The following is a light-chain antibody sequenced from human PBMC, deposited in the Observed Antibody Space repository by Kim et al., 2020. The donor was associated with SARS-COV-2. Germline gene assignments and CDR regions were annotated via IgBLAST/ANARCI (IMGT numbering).Light chain of an antibody. CDR2: EVS. Sequence: GQSVTISCTGSSSDIATYNRVSWYQQPTGTAPKLMIYEVSDRPSGVPDRFSGSKSGNTASLTISGLQAEDKADYYCSSYISSSTLLFGGGTQLTVL. V-gene: IGLV2-18*02. CDR3: SSYISSSTLL. CDR1: SSDIATYNR. J-gene: IGLJ3*02.